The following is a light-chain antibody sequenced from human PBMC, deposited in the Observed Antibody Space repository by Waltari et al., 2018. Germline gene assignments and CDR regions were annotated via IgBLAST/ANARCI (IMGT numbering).Light chain of an antibody. CDR3: QQYYSTPRT. CDR2: WAS. CDR1: QIVLYSSNNKNY. V-gene: IGKV4-1*01. J-gene: IGKJ2*01. Sequence: DIVMTQSPDSLAVSLGEGATIHCKPSQIVLYSSNNKNYLTWYQQKPGQPPKLLIYWASTRESGVPDRFSGSGSGTDFTLTISSLQAEDVAVYYCQQYYSTPRTFGQGTKLEIK.